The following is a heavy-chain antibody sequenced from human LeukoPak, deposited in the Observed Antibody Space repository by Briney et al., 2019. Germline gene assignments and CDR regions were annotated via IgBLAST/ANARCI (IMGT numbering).Heavy chain of an antibody. V-gene: IGHV4-59*01. Sequence: SETLSLTCTVSGGSISSYYWSWIRQPPGKGLEWIGYIYYSGSTNYNPSLKSRVTISVDTSKNQFSLKLTSVTAADTAVYYCARLSYYYDSSGYPTAANYYYYYGMDVWGQGTTVTVSS. CDR2: IYYSGST. CDR1: GGSISSYY. D-gene: IGHD3-22*01. J-gene: IGHJ6*02. CDR3: ARLSYYYDSSGYPTAANYYYYYGMDV.